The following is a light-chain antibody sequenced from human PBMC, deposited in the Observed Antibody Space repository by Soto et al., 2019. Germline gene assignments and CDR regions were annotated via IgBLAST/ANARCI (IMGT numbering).Light chain of an antibody. J-gene: IGKJ3*01. CDR2: AAS. Sequence: DIQMTQSPSSLSASVGDRVTITCRASQSISSYLNWDQQKPGKAPKLLIYAASSLQIGVPSRFSGSGYGTDFTLTISSLQPEDFATYYCQQSYSTLFAFGPGTKVDIK. V-gene: IGKV1-39*01. CDR1: QSISSY. CDR3: QQSYSTLFA.